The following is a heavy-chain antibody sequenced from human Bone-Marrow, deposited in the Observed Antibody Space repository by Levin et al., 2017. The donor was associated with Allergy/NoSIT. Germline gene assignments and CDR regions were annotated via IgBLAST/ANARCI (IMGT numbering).Heavy chain of an antibody. CDR1: GFSFSDHY. CDR2: VSYDGSKK. CDR3: ARQHYYYDSSGLDD. D-gene: IGHD3-22*01. J-gene: IGHJ4*02. Sequence: LSLTCEGSGFSFSDHYMAWIRQAPGKGLEWVAVVSYDGSKKYYADSVKGRFTISRDKSKNTVYLQMNSLRVDDMAVYYCARQHYYYDSSGLDDWGQGTLVTVSS. V-gene: IGHV3-30*03.